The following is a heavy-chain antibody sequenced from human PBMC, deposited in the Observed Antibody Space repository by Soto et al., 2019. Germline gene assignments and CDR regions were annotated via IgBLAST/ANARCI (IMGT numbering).Heavy chain of an antibody. CDR1: GYTFTSYG. CDR3: ARVYDYYDYMDV. CDR2: IAVYNGNT. Sequence: QVQLVQSGAEVKKPGASVKVSCKASGYTFTSYGISWVRQPPGQGLEWVGWIAVYNGNTNHAQKLQGRVTMTTDTPTSTAYMELRSQRSDDTAVYYCARVYDYYDYMDVWGKGTTVTVSS. V-gene: IGHV1-18*01. J-gene: IGHJ6*03.